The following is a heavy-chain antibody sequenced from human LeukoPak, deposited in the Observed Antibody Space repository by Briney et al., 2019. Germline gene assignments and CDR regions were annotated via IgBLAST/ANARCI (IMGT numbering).Heavy chain of an antibody. CDR3: AIGSSGYRGGAFDI. J-gene: IGHJ3*02. CDR2: INPNSGGT. D-gene: IGHD3-22*01. Sequence: ASVKVSCKASGYTFTSYGISWVRQAPGQGLEWMGWINPNSGGTNYAQKFQGWVTMTRDTSISTAYMELSRLRSDDTAVYYCAIGSSGYRGGAFDIWGQGTMVTVSS. V-gene: IGHV1-2*04. CDR1: GYTFTSYG.